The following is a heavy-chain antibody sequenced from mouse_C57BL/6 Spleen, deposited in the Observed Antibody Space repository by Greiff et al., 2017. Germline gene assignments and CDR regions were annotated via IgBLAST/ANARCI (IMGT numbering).Heavy chain of an antibody. Sequence: VQLQQSGPELVKPGASVKMSCKASGYTFTDYNMHWVKQSHGKSLEWIGYINPNNGGTSYNQKFKGKATLTVNKSSSTDYMELRSLTSEDSAVYYCARVYYGNLYAMDYWGQGTSVTVSS. V-gene: IGHV1-22*01. CDR2: INPNNGGT. D-gene: IGHD2-1*01. CDR3: ARVYYGNLYAMDY. J-gene: IGHJ4*01. CDR1: GYTFTDYN.